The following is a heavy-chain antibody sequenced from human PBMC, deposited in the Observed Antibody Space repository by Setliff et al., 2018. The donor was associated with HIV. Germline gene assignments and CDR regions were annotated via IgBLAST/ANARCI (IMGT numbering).Heavy chain of an antibody. J-gene: IGHJ4*02. CDR3: ARDMVAVAGNKFDY. Sequence: GGSLRLSCTASGFTLGDYAMNWVRQAPGKGLEWVSYISSSSSTIYYADSVKGRFTISRDNAKNSLYLQMNSLRAEDTAVYYCARDMVAVAGNKFDYWGQGTLVTVSS. CDR2: ISSSSSTI. V-gene: IGHV3-48*04. CDR1: GFTLGDYA. D-gene: IGHD6-19*01.